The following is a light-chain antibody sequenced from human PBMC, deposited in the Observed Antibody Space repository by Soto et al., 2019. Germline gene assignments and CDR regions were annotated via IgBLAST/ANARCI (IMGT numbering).Light chain of an antibody. CDR3: AAWDDSLYGVV. CDR2: EVT. J-gene: IGLJ7*01. Sequence: QSALTQPASVSGSPGQSIPVSCTGTSSDIGGHNYVSWSQQHPGKVPKLIIYEVTNRPSGVSNRFSGSKSGTSASLAISGLQSEDEADYYCAAWDDSLYGVVFGGGTQLTVL. V-gene: IGLV2-14*01. CDR1: SSDIGGHNY.